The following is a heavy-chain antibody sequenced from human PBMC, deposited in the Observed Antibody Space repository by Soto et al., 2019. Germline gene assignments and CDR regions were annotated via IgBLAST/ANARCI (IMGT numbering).Heavy chain of an antibody. V-gene: IGHV3-33*01. D-gene: IGHD2-2*01. CDR2: IWYDGSNK. CDR1: GFTFSSYG. J-gene: IGHJ6*02. Sequence: PGGSLRLSCAASGFTFSSYGMHWVRQAPGKGLEWVAVIWYDGSNKYYADSVKGRFTISRDNSKNTLYLQMNSLRAEDTAVYYCARDRCSSTSCYGGYYYYYGMDVWGQGTTVTVSS. CDR3: ARDRCSSTSCYGGYYYYYGMDV.